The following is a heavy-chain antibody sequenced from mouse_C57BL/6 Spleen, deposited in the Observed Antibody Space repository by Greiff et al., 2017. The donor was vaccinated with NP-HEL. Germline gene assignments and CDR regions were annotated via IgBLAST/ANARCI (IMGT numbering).Heavy chain of an antibody. J-gene: IGHJ4*01. CDR1: GYTFTSYW. V-gene: IGHV1-74*01. CDR3: AVIYYGSYGYAKDY. D-gene: IGHD2-1*01. Sequence: VQLQQPGAELVKPGASVKVSCKASGYTFTSYWMHWVKQRPGQGLEWIGRIHPSDSDTNYNQKFKGKATLTVDKSSSTAYMQLSSLTSEDSAVYYCAVIYYGSYGYAKDYWGKGTSVTVSS. CDR2: IHPSDSDT.